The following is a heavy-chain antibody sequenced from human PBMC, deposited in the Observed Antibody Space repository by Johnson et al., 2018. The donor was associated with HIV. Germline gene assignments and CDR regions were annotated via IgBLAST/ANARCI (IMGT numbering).Heavy chain of an antibody. Sequence: VQLVESGGGLVQPGRSLRLSCAASGFTFDDYAMHWVRQAPGKGLEWVSGISWHSGSIGYADSVKGRFTISRDNSTNTLYLQMNSLRAEDPAVYYCAKVGSYYPSTGGNAFDIWGQGTMVTVSS. CDR2: ISWHSGSI. V-gene: IGHV3-9*01. D-gene: IGHD3-10*01. CDR1: GFTFDDYA. J-gene: IGHJ3*02. CDR3: AKVGSYYPSTGGNAFDI.